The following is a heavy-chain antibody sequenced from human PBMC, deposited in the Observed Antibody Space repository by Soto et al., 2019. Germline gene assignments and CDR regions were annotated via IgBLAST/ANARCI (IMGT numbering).Heavy chain of an antibody. CDR1: GGTFNTYA. Sequence: QLQLVQSGAEVKERGSSVKISCKTSGGTFNTYALTWVRQAPGQGLEWIGGIIPMFGMKNVAQRFQGRVTLNADDSMTTAYMEMTSLRSDDTAVYYCAKEAGDHWGQGTLVTVSS. CDR3: AKEAGDH. V-gene: IGHV1-69*01. J-gene: IGHJ4*02. D-gene: IGHD3-10*01. CDR2: IIPMFGMK.